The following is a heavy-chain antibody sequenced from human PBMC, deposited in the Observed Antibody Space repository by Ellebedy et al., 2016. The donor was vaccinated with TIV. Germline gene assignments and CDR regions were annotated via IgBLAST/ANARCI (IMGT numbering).Heavy chain of an antibody. V-gene: IGHV3-30-3*01. D-gene: IGHD3-10*01. Sequence: PGGSLRLSCAASGVTFSSYAMHGVRQAPGKGLEWVAVISYDGSNKYYADSVKGRFTISRDNSKNTLYLQMNSLGAEDTAVYYCARGAGITMVRGVTNYWGQGTLVTVSS. CDR1: GVTFSSYA. CDR2: ISYDGSNK. CDR3: ARGAGITMVRGVTNY. J-gene: IGHJ4*02.